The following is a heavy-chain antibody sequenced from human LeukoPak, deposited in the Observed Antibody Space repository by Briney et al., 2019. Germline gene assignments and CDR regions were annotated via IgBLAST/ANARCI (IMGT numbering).Heavy chain of an antibody. CDR3: ARDLDYYDSTGY. V-gene: IGHV1-2*02. J-gene: IGHJ4*02. D-gene: IGHD3-22*01. CDR1: GYTFTSYY. CDR2: INPNSGGT. Sequence: ASVKVSCKASGYTFTSYYMHWVRQAPGQGLEWMGWINPNSGGTNYAQKFQGRVTMTRDTSISTAYMELSRLRSDDTAVYYCARDLDYYDSTGYWGQGTLVTVSS.